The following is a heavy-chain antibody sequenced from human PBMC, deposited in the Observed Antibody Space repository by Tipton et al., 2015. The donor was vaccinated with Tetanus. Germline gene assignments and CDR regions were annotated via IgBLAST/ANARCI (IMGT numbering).Heavy chain of an antibody. J-gene: IGHJ4*02. CDR3: AGYRVGWGGRGY. Sequence: TLSLTCTVSGGSISSYHWSWIRQPPGKGLEWLGHTYDSGRINYNPSLKSRVTISVDASRNQFSLTLNSVTAADTAVYFCAGYRVGWGGRGYWGQGTLVTVSS. D-gene: IGHD5-24*01. V-gene: IGHV4-59*01. CDR2: TYDSGRI. CDR1: GGSISSYH.